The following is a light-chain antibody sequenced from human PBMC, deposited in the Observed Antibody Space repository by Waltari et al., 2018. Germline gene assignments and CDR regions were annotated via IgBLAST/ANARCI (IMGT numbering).Light chain of an antibody. Sequence: QSALTQPASVSGYPGQSITISCTGTSSDVVGYNYVSWYQQHPGKAPKLMIYDVSKRPSGVSNRFSGSKSGNTASLTISGLQAEDEADYYCSSYTSSSTLVFGGGTKLTVL. CDR2: DVS. V-gene: IGLV2-14*01. J-gene: IGLJ3*02. CDR3: SSYTSSSTLV. CDR1: SSDVVGYNY.